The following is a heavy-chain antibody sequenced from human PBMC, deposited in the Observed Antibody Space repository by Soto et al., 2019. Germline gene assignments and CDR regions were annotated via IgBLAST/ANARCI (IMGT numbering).Heavy chain of an antibody. Sequence: GGSLRLSCVTSGFTFSKYLMTWVRQAPGKGLERVANIKEDGSEKHHVDSVKGRFTVSRDNAMNSLFLQMDSLRPEDTAVYYCARTNSGSYFERDYWGQGTLVTVSS. J-gene: IGHJ4*02. D-gene: IGHD1-26*01. CDR3: ARTNSGSYFERDY. CDR1: GFTFSKYL. CDR2: IKEDGSEK. V-gene: IGHV3-7*01.